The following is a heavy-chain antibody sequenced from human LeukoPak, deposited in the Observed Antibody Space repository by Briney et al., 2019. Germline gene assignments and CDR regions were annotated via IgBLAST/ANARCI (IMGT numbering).Heavy chain of an antibody. D-gene: IGHD2-2*01. J-gene: IGHJ5*02. CDR2: IYVTGST. CDR1: GGSIGTYY. Sequence: SETLSLTCTVSGGSIGTYYWSWIRQSPGKGLEWIGYIYVTGSTRYNPYLQSRVTISVDTSRNQFFLKMSSVTAADTAVYYCARLDSAVVPPDPWGQGTLVTVSS. CDR3: ARLDSAVVPPDP. V-gene: IGHV4-4*09.